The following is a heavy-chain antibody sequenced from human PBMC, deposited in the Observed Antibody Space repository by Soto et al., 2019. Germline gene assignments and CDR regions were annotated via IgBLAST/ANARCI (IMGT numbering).Heavy chain of an antibody. CDR2: IYATGTT. CDR3: VRDGTKTLRDWFDP. CDR1: IASIIGFY. V-gene: IGHV4-4*07. Sequence: PTATLSLTCSVSIASIIGFYCIFSRTSAGKGLEWIGRIYATGTTDYNPSLKSRVMMSVDTSKKQFSLKLRSVTAADTAVYYCVRDGTKTLRDWFDPWGPGISVTVS. D-gene: IGHD1-1*01. J-gene: IGHJ5*02.